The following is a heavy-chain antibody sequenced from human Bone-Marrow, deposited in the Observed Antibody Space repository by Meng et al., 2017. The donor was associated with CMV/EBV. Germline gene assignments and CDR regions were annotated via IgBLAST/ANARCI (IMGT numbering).Heavy chain of an antibody. CDR3: ARGGYQLLSIASSGFDP. CDR2: INPSGGST. J-gene: IGHJ5*02. V-gene: IGHV1-46*01. CDR1: GYTFTSYY. Sequence: KVSCKASGYTFTSYYMHWVRQAPGQGLEWMGIINPSGGSTSYAQKFQGRVTMTRDTSTSTVYMELSSLRSEDTAVYYCARGGYQLLSIASSGFDPWGQGTLVTVSS. D-gene: IGHD2-2*01.